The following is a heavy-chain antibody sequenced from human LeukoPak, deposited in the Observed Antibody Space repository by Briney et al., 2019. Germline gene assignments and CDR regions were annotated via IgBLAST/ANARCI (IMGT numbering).Heavy chain of an antibody. CDR1: GFTFSSYW. V-gene: IGHV3-74*01. D-gene: IGHD1-1*01. J-gene: IGHJ3*01. Sequence: GGSLRLSCAASGFTFSSYWMHWVRQAPGKGLVWVSRINSDGSSTSYADSVKGRFTISRDNGKNTLYLEMSSLRAEDTAVYYCARGERGGFDLWGRGTVVTVSS. CDR3: ARGERGGFDL. CDR2: INSDGSST.